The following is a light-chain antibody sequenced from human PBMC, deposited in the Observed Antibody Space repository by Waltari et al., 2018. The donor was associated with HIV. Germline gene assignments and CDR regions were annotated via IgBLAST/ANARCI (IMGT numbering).Light chain of an antibody. CDR1: QSVSSNY. J-gene: IGKJ1*01. V-gene: IGKV3-20*01. Sequence: EIVLTQSPGPLSLSPGKRATLSCRASQSVSSNYLAWYQQNPGQAPRLVIYGASRRATGIPARFSGSGSGTDFTLTISRLEPEDFAVYYCQQYGTSPPTFGQGTKVEVK. CDR2: GAS. CDR3: QQYGTSPPT.